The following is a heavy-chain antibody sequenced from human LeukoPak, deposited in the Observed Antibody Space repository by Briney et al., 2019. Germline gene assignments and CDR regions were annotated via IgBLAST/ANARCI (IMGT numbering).Heavy chain of an antibody. V-gene: IGHV3-23*01. J-gene: IGHJ6*03. D-gene: IGHD2-8*01. Sequence: PGGSLRLSCAASGFTFTNYAMSWVRQAPGKGLEWVSAFSGGGVSTYYADSVKGRFIISRDNSKNTVYLQMNSLGAEDTAVYYCATPSMGYYYMDVWGKGTTVTVSS. CDR3: ATPSMGYYYMDV. CDR1: GFTFTNYA. CDR2: FSGGGVST.